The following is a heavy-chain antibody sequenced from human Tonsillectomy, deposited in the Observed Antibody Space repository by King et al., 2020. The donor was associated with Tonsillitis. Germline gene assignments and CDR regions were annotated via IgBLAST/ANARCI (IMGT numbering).Heavy chain of an antibody. D-gene: IGHD2-8*02. CDR3: ARQLQVATRRDFDY. CDR2: IIPMFGTT. Sequence: VQLVQSGAEVKKPGSSVKVSCKASEDTFTNYFINWVRQAPGQGLEWMGGIIPMFGTTDYAQKFQGRVTFTADESTRTVYMELSSLRFEDTALYYCARQLQVATRRDFDYWGQGTLVTVSS. V-gene: IGHV1-69*01. CDR1: EDTFTNYF. J-gene: IGHJ4*02.